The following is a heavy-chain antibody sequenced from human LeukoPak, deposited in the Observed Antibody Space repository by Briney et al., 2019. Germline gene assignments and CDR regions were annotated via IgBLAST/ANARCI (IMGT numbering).Heavy chain of an antibody. CDR1: GFAFSSYW. CDR2: INTDGSST. J-gene: IGHJ4*02. Sequence: GGSLRLSCAASGFAFSSYWMHWVRQAPGKGLVWVSRINTDGSSTTYADSVKGRFTISRDNTKNTLYLQMNSLSAEDTAVYYCARHNNYWGQGTLVTVSS. V-gene: IGHV3-74*01. D-gene: IGHD2/OR15-2a*01. CDR3: ARHNNY.